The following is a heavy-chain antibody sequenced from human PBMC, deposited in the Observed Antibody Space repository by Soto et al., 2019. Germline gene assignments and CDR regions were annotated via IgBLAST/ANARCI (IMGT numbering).Heavy chain of an antibody. Sequence: PGEPLKISCNGSGYSFTSYWIGWVLHMPGKGLEWMGIIYPGDSDTRHSPSFQGQVTISADKSISTAYLQWSSLKASDTAMYYCARLGDIVVVPAAIRYYYYYGMDVWGQGTTVTVSS. J-gene: IGHJ6*02. CDR2: IYPGDSDT. V-gene: IGHV5-51*01. D-gene: IGHD2-2*01. CDR1: GYSFTSYW. CDR3: ARLGDIVVVPAAIRYYYYYGMDV.